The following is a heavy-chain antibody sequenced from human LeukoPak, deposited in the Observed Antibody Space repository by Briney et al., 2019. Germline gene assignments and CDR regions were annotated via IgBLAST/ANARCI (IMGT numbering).Heavy chain of an antibody. CDR1: GFTFSDYY. CDR2: ISSRGSYT. V-gene: IGHV3-11*06. CDR3: ARGGFCTGTSCSPSAPAPYYCYGMDV. D-gene: IGHD2-2*01. Sequence: MAGGSLRLSCAASGFTFSDYYMSWIRPAPGRGLEWVSYISSRGSYTSYADSVKGRFTISRDNAKNSLYLQMNSLRAEDTAVYYCARGGFCTGTSCSPSAPAPYYCYGMDVWGQGTTVTVSS. J-gene: IGHJ6*02.